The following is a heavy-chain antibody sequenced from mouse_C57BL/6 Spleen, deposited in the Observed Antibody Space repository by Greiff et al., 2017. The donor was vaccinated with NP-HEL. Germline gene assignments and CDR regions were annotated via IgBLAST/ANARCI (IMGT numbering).Heavy chain of an antibody. CDR1: GYSITSGYY. J-gene: IGHJ2*01. CDR3: ASGITTVFDY. CDR2: ISYDGSN. V-gene: IGHV3-6*01. D-gene: IGHD1-1*01. Sequence: EVQLQQSGPGLVKPSQSLSLTCSVTGYSITSGYYWNWIRQFPGNKLEWMGYISYDGSNNYNPSLKNRISITRDTSKNQFFLKLNSVTTEDTATYYCASGITTVFDYWGQGTTLTVSS.